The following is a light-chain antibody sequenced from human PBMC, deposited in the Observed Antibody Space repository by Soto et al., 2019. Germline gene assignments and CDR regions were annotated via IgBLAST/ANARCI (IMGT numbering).Light chain of an antibody. Sequence: EVVLTQSPGTLSLSPGERATLSCRASQSVSNNYLAWYQQKPGQAPRLLIFGSSDRATGIPDRFSGSGSGTDFTLTISRLEPEDFAMNYCQQYGSSPPYTFGLGTKLEIK. V-gene: IGKV3-20*01. CDR2: GSS. CDR3: QQYGSSPPYT. CDR1: QSVSNNY. J-gene: IGKJ2*01.